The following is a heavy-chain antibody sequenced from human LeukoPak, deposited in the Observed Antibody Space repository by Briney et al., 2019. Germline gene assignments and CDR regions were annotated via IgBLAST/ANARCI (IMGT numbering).Heavy chain of an antibody. D-gene: IGHD1-7*01. J-gene: IGHJ5*02. V-gene: IGHV4-34*01. CDR2: VNHRGSA. Sequence: SETLSLTCVVYGETFTNYYWSWIRQPPGKGLEWIGEVNHRGSANYNPSLKTRVTISVDTSKSQFSLRLNSVTAADTAVYYCARGPRLQLELRKKYNWFDPWGQGSLVTVSS. CDR1: GETFTNYY. CDR3: ARGPRLQLELRKKYNWFDP.